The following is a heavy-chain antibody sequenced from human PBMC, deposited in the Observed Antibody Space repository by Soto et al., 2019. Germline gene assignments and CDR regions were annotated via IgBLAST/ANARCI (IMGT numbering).Heavy chain of an antibody. Sequence: QVQLQESGPGLVKPSQTLSLTCTVSGGSISSGGYYWSWIRQHPGKGLEWIGYIYYSGSTYYNPSLKSRVTISVDTSKNQFSLKLSSVTAADTAVYYCARTTRYSSSWLERGFGFDPWGQGTLVTVSS. CDR1: GGSISSGGYY. CDR2: IYYSGST. V-gene: IGHV4-31*03. CDR3: ARTTRYSSSWLERGFGFDP. D-gene: IGHD6-13*01. J-gene: IGHJ5*02.